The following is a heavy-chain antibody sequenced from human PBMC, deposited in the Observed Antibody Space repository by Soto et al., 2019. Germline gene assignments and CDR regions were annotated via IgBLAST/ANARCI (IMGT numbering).Heavy chain of an antibody. Sequence: ASVKVSCKASGYTFTGYYMHWVRQAPGQGLEWMGRINPNSGGTNYAQKFQGWVTMTRDTSISTAYMELSRLRSDDTAVYYCARDVADCAHSACYKPFDMWGQGTMVTVSS. J-gene: IGHJ3*02. CDR3: ARDVADCAHSACYKPFDM. CDR2: INPNSGGT. V-gene: IGHV1-2*04. D-gene: IGHD2-2*02. CDR1: GYTFTGYY.